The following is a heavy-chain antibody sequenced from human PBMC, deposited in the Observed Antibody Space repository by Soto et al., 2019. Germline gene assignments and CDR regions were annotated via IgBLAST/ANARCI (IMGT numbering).Heavy chain of an antibody. V-gene: IGHV3-23*01. CDR3: AKVNDFWSGYPDY. CDR2: ISGSGGST. CDR1: GFTFSSYA. Sequence: RGSLRLSCAASGFTFSSYAMSWVRQAPGKGLEWVSAISGSGGSTYYADSVKGRFTISRDNSKNTLYLQMNSLRAEDTAVYYCAKVNDFWSGYPDYWGQGTLVTVSS. D-gene: IGHD3-3*01. J-gene: IGHJ4*02.